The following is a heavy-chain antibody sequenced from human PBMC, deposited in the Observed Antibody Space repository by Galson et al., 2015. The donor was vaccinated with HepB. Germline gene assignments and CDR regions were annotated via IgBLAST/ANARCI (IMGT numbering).Heavy chain of an antibody. V-gene: IGHV3-21*04. CDR1: GFTLSTYG. CDR3: ARDRLGGYYAGDGYYSYGGLDH. CDR2: ISSSSLYV. Sequence: SLRLSCASSGFTLSTYGMNWVRQAPGKGLEWVSSISSSSLYVYYADSVRGRFTVSRDNAKNSHYLQMNSLSAEDTAVYFCARDRLGGYYAGDGYYSYGGLDHWGQGTLVTVSS. D-gene: IGHD3-22*01. J-gene: IGHJ4*02.